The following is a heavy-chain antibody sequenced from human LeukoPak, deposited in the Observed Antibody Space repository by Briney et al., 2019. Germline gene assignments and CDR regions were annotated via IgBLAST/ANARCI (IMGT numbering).Heavy chain of an antibody. V-gene: IGHV1-2*02. CDR2: INPNSSGT. J-gene: IGHJ4*02. CDR3: ATTYDGGVYHFDY. Sequence: ASVKVSCKASGYTFTGYYMHWVRQAPGQGLEWMGWINPNSSGTNYAQKFQGRVTMTRDTSISTAYMELSRLRSDDTAVYYCATTYDGGVYHFDYWGQGTLVTVSS. D-gene: IGHD5-12*01. CDR1: GYTFTGYY.